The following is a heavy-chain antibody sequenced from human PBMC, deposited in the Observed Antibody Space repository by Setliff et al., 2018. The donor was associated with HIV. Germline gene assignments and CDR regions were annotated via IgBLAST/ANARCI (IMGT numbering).Heavy chain of an antibody. Sequence: PGGSLRLSCAVPGFTFEDYGMSWVRQAPGKGLEWVSGINWNGGSTGYVDSVKGRFTISRDNAKNSLYLQMNSLRAEDMALYYCVRDKWLVPDTFDIWGQGTMVTVSS. CDR3: VRDKWLVPDTFDI. CDR1: GFTFEDYG. J-gene: IGHJ3*02. CDR2: INWNGGST. D-gene: IGHD6-19*01. V-gene: IGHV3-20*04.